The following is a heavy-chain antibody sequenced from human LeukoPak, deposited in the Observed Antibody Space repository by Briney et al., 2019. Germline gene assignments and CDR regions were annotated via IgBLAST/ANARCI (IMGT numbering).Heavy chain of an antibody. CDR3: ARGGGATRIDY. CDR1: GDSIRSGTYY. Sequence: PSETLSLTCPVSGDSIRSGTYYWRWLRQPAGKGLEWIVRIYNSGSTSYNPALKSRVTISGDTSKNQFSLKLTSVTAADTAVYYCARGGGATRIDYWGQGTLVTVSS. J-gene: IGHJ4*02. D-gene: IGHD3-10*01. CDR2: IYNSGST. V-gene: IGHV4-61*02.